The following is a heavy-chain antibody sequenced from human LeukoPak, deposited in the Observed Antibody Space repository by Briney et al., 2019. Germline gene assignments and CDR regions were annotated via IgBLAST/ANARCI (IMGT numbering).Heavy chain of an antibody. CDR2: ISSSGSTI. CDR3: ARDPDYYDSSGYYGDY. D-gene: IGHD3-22*01. Sequence: GGSLRLSCAASGFTFSSYEMNWVRQAPGKGLEWVSYISSSGSTIYYADSVKGRFTISRDNAKNSLYLQMNSLRAEDTAVYYYARDPDYYDSSGYYGDYWGQGTLVTVSS. V-gene: IGHV3-48*03. J-gene: IGHJ4*02. CDR1: GFTFSSYE.